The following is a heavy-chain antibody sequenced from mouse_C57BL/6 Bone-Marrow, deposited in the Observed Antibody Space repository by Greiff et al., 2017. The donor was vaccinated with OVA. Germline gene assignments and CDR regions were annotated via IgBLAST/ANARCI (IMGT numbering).Heavy chain of an antibody. CDR2: IDPSDSYT. CDR1: GYTFTSYW. J-gene: IGHJ3*01. CDR3: AREDTGVYGSGEFWAY. V-gene: IGHV1-69*01. D-gene: IGHD1-1*01. Sequence: QVQLQQPGAELVMPGASVKLSCKASGYTFTSYWMHWVKQRPGQGLEWIGEIDPSDSYTNYNQKFKGKSTLTVDKSSSTAYMQLSSLTSEDSAVYYCAREDTGVYGSGEFWAYWGQGTLVTVSA.